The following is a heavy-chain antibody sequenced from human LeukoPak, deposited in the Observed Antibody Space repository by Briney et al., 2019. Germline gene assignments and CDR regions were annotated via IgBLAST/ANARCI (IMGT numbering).Heavy chain of an antibody. Sequence: GGALRLSCAASGFTLSSQWMSWVRQAPGKGREGVANIKEKGREKYNVHSVKGRFTISRDKAKNSLYLQMSGLRAEVTAVYYCARAFSWGRGTLVTVSS. D-gene: IGHD3-16*01. J-gene: IGHJ5*02. CDR2: IKEKGREK. CDR3: ARAFS. CDR1: GFTLSSQW. V-gene: IGHV3-7*04.